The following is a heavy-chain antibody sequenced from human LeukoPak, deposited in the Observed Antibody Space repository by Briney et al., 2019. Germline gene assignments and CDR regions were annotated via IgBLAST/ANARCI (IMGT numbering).Heavy chain of an antibody. J-gene: IGHJ3*02. Sequence: PSETLSLTCTVSGGSISSYYWSWIRQPPGKGLEWIGYIYHSGSTNYNPSLKSRVTISVDTSKNQFSLKLSSVTAADTAVYYCARCMGSYSDAFDIWGQGTMVTVSS. CDR2: IYHSGST. CDR1: GGSISSYY. CDR3: ARCMGSYSDAFDI. D-gene: IGHD3-10*01. V-gene: IGHV4-59*01.